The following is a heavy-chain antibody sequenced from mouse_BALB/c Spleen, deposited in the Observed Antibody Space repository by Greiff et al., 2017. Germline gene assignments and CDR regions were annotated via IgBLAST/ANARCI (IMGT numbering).Heavy chain of an antibody. Sequence: VQLQQSGAELVKPGASVKLSCTASGFNIKDTYMHWVKQRPEQGLEWIGRIDPANGNTKYDPKFQGKATITADTSSNTAYLQLSSLTSEDTAVYYWAPSTMITTTEDWFAYWGQGTLVTVSA. J-gene: IGHJ3*01. CDR3: APSTMITTTEDWFAY. CDR2: IDPANGNT. V-gene: IGHV14-3*02. CDR1: GFNIKDTY. D-gene: IGHD2-4*01.